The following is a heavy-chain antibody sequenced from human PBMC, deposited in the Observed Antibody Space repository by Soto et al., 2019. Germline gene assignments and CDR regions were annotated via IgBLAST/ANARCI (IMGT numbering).Heavy chain of an antibody. J-gene: IGHJ3*02. V-gene: IGHV3-23*01. CDR2: ISGSGGST. CDR1: GFTFSSYA. D-gene: IGHD3-22*01. CDR3: AKEGSITMIVVGPDAFDI. Sequence: GVLRLSCAASGFTFSSYAMSWVRQAPGKGLEWVSAISGSGGSTYYADSVKGRFTISRDNSKNTLYLQMNSLRAEDTAVYYCAKEGSITMIVVGPDAFDIWGQGTMVTVSS.